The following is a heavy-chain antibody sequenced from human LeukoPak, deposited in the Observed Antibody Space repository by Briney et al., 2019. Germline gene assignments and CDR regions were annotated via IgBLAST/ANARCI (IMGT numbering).Heavy chain of an antibody. Sequence: ASVKVSCKASGYTFTDYFMHWVRQAPGQGLEWMGRINLKSGYTEDSLDFQGRVTLTRDTSISTAYMEVRSLRSDDTAVYYCARDLASTANWEFDYWGQGTPVTVSP. CDR2: INLKSGYT. J-gene: IGHJ4*02. D-gene: IGHD7-27*01. V-gene: IGHV1-2*06. CDR1: GYTFTDYF. CDR3: ARDLASTANWEFDY.